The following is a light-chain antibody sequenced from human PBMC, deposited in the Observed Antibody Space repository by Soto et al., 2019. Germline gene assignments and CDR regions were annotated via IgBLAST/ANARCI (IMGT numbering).Light chain of an antibody. CDR1: QDISNY. CDR2: DAS. J-gene: IGKJ5*01. V-gene: IGKV1-33*01. Sequence: DIQMTQSPSSLSASVVDRVTVTCQASQDISNYLNWYQQKPGKAPKLLIYDASNLETGVPSRFSGSGSGTDFTLTISSLEPEDFAVYYCQQRNYWQVTFGQGTRLEIK. CDR3: QQRNYWQVT.